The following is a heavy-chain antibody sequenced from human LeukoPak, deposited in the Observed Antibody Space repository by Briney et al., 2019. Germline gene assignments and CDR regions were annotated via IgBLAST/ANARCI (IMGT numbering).Heavy chain of an antibody. CDR2: SYTSGST. J-gene: IGHJ6*02. Sequence: SETLSLTCTVSGGSISSYYWSWIRQPAGKGLEWIGRSYTSGSTNYNPSLKSRVTMSVDTSKNQFSLKLSSVTAADTAVYYCARDGGAHSYYYYGMDVWGQGTTVTVSS. CDR3: ARDGGAHSYYYYGMDV. D-gene: IGHD2-21*01. CDR1: GGSISSYY. V-gene: IGHV4-4*07.